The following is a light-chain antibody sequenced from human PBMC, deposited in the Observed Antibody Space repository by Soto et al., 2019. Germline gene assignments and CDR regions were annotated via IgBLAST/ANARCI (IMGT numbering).Light chain of an antibody. J-gene: IGKJ4*01. Sequence: IQFTQSPSSLSASVGDRVTITCRASQGISGSLAWYQQKPGKAPKFLIYSASILQSGVPSRFSGSGSGTDFTLTVSSLQPEDFATYYCQQLNSYPFTFGGGTKVDIK. CDR3: QQLNSYPFT. CDR2: SAS. CDR1: QGISGS. V-gene: IGKV1-9*01.